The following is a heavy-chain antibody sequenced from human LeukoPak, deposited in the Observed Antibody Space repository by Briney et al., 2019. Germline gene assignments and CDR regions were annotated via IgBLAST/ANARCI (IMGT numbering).Heavy chain of an antibody. V-gene: IGHV3-30*18. CDR2: TSHDEKTK. J-gene: IGHJ4*02. Sequence: GGSLRLSCVASGFSFSTYGMHWVRQAPGKGLEWLVVTSHDEKTKFYADSIKGRFTISRDNSKNTLYLQMSGLRTEDTAVYYCAKWGDYYENSGPDFDYWGQGTLVTVSS. CDR3: AKWGDYYENSGPDFDY. CDR1: GFSFSTYG. D-gene: IGHD3-22*01.